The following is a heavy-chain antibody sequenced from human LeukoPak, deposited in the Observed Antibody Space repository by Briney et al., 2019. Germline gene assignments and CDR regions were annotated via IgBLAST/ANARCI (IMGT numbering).Heavy chain of an antibody. CDR1: GGSISSTSYY. J-gene: IGHJ4*02. CDR2: LYYSGST. V-gene: IGHV4-39*01. CDR3: TRQFKDYYDSGGYYS. Sequence: SETLSLTCTVSGGSISSTSYYWGWIRQPPGKGLEWIGSLYYSGSTYYNPSLKSRVTISVDTSKNQFSLKLTSVTAADTAVYYCTRQFKDYYDSGGYYSWGQGTLVTVSS. D-gene: IGHD3-22*01.